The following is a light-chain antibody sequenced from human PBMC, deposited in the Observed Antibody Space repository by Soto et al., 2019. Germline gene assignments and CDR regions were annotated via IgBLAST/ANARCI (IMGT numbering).Light chain of an antibody. V-gene: IGLV2-23*02. CDR1: SSDVGSYNL. CDR3: CSYAGSTSPSYV. J-gene: IGLJ1*01. CDR2: EVS. Sequence: QSALTQPASVSGSPGQSITISCTGTSSDVGSYNLVSWYKQHPGKDPKLMIYEVSKRPSGVSNRFSGYKSGNTASLKISGLLAEDEADYYCCSYAGSTSPSYVFGTGTKVTVL.